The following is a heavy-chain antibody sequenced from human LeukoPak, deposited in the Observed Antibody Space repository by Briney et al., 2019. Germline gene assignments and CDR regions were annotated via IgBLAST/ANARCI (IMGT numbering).Heavy chain of an antibody. D-gene: IGHD6-19*01. Sequence: ASVKVSCKASGYTFTGYYMHWVRQAPGQGLEWMGWINPNSGGTNYAQKFQGRVTMTRDTSISTAYMELSRLRSDDTAVYYCARLGPEYIAVAGTWDYWGQGTLVTVSS. V-gene: IGHV1-2*02. CDR3: ARLGPEYIAVAGTWDY. J-gene: IGHJ4*02. CDR2: INPNSGGT. CDR1: GYTFTGYY.